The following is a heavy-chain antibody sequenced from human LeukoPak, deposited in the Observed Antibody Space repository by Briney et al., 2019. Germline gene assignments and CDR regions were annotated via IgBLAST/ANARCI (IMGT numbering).Heavy chain of an antibody. CDR1: GFSFSTYN. Sequence: GGSLRLSCAASGFSFSTYNMNWVRQAPGKGLEWVSFISTSGVYTYYADSVKGRFTISRDNAKNSLYLQMNSLRGEDTAVYYCAIDLPRATVVIYYMDVWGKGTTVTISS. D-gene: IGHD4-23*01. V-gene: IGHV3-21*01. CDR3: AIDLPRATVVIYYMDV. J-gene: IGHJ6*03. CDR2: ISTSGVYT.